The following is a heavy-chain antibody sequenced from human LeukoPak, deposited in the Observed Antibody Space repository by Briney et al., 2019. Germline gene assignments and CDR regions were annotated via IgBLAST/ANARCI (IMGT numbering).Heavy chain of an antibody. CDR2: ISYDGSNK. Sequence: GGSLRLSCAASGFTFSSYAMHWGRQAPGKGLEWVAVISYDGSNKYYADSVKGRFTISRDNSKNTLYLQMNSRRAEDTAVYYCARGKTVDAFDIWGQGTMVTVSS. CDR3: ARGKTVDAFDI. D-gene: IGHD4-17*01. V-gene: IGHV3-30*04. CDR1: GFTFSSYA. J-gene: IGHJ3*02.